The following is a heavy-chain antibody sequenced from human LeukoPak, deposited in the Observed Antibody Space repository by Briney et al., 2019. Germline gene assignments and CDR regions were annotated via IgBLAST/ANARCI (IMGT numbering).Heavy chain of an antibody. CDR2: KSYDGSNK. Sequence: GGSLRLSCAASGFTFSSYGMHWVRQAPGKGLEWVAVKSYDGSNKYYADSVKGRFTISRDNSKNTLYLQMNSLRAEDTAVYYCAKDRLYGSGSYYNAYYYYGMDVWGQGTTVTVSS. D-gene: IGHD3-10*01. J-gene: IGHJ6*02. CDR1: GFTFSSYG. CDR3: AKDRLYGSGSYYNAYYYYGMDV. V-gene: IGHV3-30*18.